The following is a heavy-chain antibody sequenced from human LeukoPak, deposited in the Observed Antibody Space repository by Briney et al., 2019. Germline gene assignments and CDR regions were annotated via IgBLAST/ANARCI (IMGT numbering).Heavy chain of an antibody. V-gene: IGHV4-34*01. Sequence: SETLSLTCAVYGGSFSGYYWSWIRQPPGKGLEWIGEINHSGSTNYNPSLKSRVTISVDTSKNQFSLKLSSVTAADTAVYYCARGRTTWHIVVVVAATQARGWFDPWGQGTLVTVSS. CDR2: INHSGST. J-gene: IGHJ5*02. CDR1: GGSFSGYY. D-gene: IGHD2-15*01. CDR3: ARGRTTWHIVVVVAATQARGWFDP.